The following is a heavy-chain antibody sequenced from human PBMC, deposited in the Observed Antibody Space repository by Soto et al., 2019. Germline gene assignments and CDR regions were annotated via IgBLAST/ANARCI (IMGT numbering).Heavy chain of an antibody. Sequence: QLQLQESGPGLVKPSETLSLTCVVSGDSIRSTYYWGWIRQPPGKGMEWIGSIYFNGNAYYNPYLESRVTMSVDTSMIQFSLNLSSVTAADTAVYYCTIRIFAHWYFDLGGRGTLVTVSS. D-gene: IGHD3-3*01. CDR1: GDSIRSTYY. J-gene: IGHJ2*01. CDR3: TIRIFAHWYFDL. V-gene: IGHV4-39*01. CDR2: IYFNGNA.